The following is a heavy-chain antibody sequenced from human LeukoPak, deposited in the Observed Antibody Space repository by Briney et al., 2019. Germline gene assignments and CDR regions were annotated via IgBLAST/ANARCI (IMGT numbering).Heavy chain of an antibody. V-gene: IGHV1-18*01. D-gene: IGHD2-15*01. CDR3: ATRQVADNYYYYGMDV. Sequence: AAVKVSCKASGYTFTSYGISGVRQAPGQGRDWMGWISAYNGNANYAQKLQGRVTMTTDPSPSTAYMELRSLRSGDTAVYYCATRQVADNYYYYGMDVWGQGTTVTVSS. J-gene: IGHJ6*02. CDR1: GYTFTSYG. CDR2: ISAYNGNA.